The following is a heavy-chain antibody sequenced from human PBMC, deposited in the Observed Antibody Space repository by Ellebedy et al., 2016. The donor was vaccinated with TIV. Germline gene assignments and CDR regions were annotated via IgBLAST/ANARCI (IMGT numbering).Heavy chain of an antibody. CDR3: ARAGGVVPSTNWSNP. CDR2: ISAYNGNT. D-gene: IGHD3-3*01. J-gene: IGHJ5*02. CDR1: GYTFTSYG. Sequence: ASVKVSXXASGYTFTSYGISWVRQAPGQGLEWMGWISAYNGNTNYAQKLQGRVTMTTDTSTSTAYMELRSLRSDDTAVYYCARAGGVVPSTNWSNPWGQGTLVTVSS. V-gene: IGHV1-18*01.